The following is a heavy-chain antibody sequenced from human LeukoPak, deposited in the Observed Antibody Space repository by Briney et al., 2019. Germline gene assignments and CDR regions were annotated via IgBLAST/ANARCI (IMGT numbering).Heavy chain of an antibody. Sequence: ASVKVSFKASGYTFTGYYMHWVRQAPGQGLEWMGWINPNSGGTNYAQTFQGRVTMTRDTSISTVYMELRSLGSDDTAVYYCARSYSSFSNWFDPWGQGTLVTVSS. CDR1: GYTFTGYY. D-gene: IGHD6-6*01. V-gene: IGHV1-2*02. CDR2: INPNSGGT. J-gene: IGHJ5*02. CDR3: ARSYSSFSNWFDP.